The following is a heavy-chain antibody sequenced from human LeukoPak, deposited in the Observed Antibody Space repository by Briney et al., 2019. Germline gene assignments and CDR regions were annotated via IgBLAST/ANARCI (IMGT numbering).Heavy chain of an antibody. V-gene: IGHV4-38-2*02. CDR3: ARAGSSSWPFDY. CDR1: GYSISSGYY. CDR2: IYHSGST. Sequence: PSETLSLTCTVSGYSISSGYYWGWIRQPPGKGLEWIRSIYHSGSTYYNPSLKSRVTISVDTSKNQFSLKLSSVTAADTAVYYCARAGSSSWPFDYWGQGTLVTVSS. D-gene: IGHD6-13*01. J-gene: IGHJ4*02.